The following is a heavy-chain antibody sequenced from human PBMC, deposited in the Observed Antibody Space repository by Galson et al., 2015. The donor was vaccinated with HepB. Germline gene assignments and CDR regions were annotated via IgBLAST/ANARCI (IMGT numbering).Heavy chain of an antibody. Sequence: SLRLSCAASGFSVTDYYMSWIRQAPGKGLEWVSSMSGRSTYTNYADPVKGRFTISRDNAEKSVYLQMNSLRAEDTAVYYCARVVPDWGLDYWGQGTLVTVSS. J-gene: IGHJ4*02. CDR2: MSGRSTYT. CDR3: ARVVPDWGLDY. CDR1: GFSVTDYY. V-gene: IGHV3-11*06. D-gene: IGHD3-9*01.